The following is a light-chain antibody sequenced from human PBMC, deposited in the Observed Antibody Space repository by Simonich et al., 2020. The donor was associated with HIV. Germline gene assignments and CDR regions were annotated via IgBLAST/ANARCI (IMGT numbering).Light chain of an antibody. CDR2: WAS. Sequence: DIVMTQSPDSLGVSLGERATINCKSSQSVLYSSNNKNYLAWYQQKLGQPPKLLIYWASTRESGVPDRFSGSGSGTDFTLTISSLQAEDVAVYYCQQYYRTPPTFGQGTKVEIK. CDR1: QSVLYSSNNKNY. V-gene: IGKV4-1*01. J-gene: IGKJ1*01. CDR3: QQYYRTPPT.